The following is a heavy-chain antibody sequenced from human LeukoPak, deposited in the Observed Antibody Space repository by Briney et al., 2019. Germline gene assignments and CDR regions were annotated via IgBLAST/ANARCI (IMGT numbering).Heavy chain of an antibody. D-gene: IGHD2/OR15-2a*01. J-gene: IGHJ3*02. CDR3: AKGVAISTYLLYAFDI. CDR2: IWYDGSNK. Sequence: GRSLRLSCAASGFTFSSYGMHWVRQAPGKGLEWVAVIWYDGSNKYYADSVKGRFTISRDNSKNTLYLQMNSLRAEDTAVYYCAKGVAISTYLLYAFDIWGQGTMVTVSS. V-gene: IGHV3-33*06. CDR1: GFTFSSYG.